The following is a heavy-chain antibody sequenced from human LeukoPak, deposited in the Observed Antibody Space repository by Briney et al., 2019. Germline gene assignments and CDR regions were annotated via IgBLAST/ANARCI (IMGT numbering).Heavy chain of an antibody. Sequence: GGSLRLSCAASGFTVSSNYMSWVRQAPGKGLEWVSVIYSGGSTYYAYSVKGRFTISRDNSKNTLYLQMNSLRAEDTAVYYCAREHSAALDYWGQGTLVTVSS. CDR1: GFTVSSNY. J-gene: IGHJ4*02. D-gene: IGHD6-13*01. V-gene: IGHV3-53*01. CDR2: IYSGGST. CDR3: AREHSAALDY.